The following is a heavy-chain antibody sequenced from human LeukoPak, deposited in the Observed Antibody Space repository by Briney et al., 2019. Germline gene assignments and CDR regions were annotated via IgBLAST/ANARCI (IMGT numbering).Heavy chain of an antibody. CDR2: IYTSGST. J-gene: IGHJ3*02. Sequence: SESLSLTCTDSGGSISSYYWSWIRQPAGKGLEWIGRIYTSGSTNYNPSLKSRVTMSVDTSKNQFSLKPSSVTAADTAVYYCARDLPRNRITMVRDDAFDIWGQGTMVTVSS. D-gene: IGHD3-10*01. V-gene: IGHV4-4*07. CDR1: GGSISSYY. CDR3: ARDLPRNRITMVRDDAFDI.